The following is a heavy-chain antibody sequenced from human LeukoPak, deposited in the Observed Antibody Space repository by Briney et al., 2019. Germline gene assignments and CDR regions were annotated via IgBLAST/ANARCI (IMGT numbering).Heavy chain of an antibody. D-gene: IGHD1-26*01. V-gene: IGHV3-7*01. J-gene: IGHJ4*02. CDR3: ARGEGGDYFDY. CDR2: IKHDGSEE. Sequence: GGSLRLSCAASGFTFRSSYMSWVRQAPGKGLEWVAHIKHDGSEEYSVDSVKGRFTISRDNSKNTLYLQLNSLRAEDTAVYYCARGEGGDYFDYWGQGTLVTVSS. CDR1: GFTFRSSY.